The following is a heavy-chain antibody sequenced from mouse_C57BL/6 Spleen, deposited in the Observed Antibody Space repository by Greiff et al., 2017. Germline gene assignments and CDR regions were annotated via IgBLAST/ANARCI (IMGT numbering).Heavy chain of an antibody. D-gene: IGHD2-4*01. Sequence: VRLQQPGAERVRPGSSVKLSCKASGYPFTSYWMHWVKQRPIKGLEWIGNIDPSDSETHYNQKFKDKATLTVDKSSSTAYMQLSSLTSEDSAVYYCAREGMITTGPFYAMDYWGQGTSVTVSS. CDR3: AREGMITTGPFYAMDY. V-gene: IGHV1-52*01. J-gene: IGHJ4*01. CDR2: IDPSDSET. CDR1: GYPFTSYW.